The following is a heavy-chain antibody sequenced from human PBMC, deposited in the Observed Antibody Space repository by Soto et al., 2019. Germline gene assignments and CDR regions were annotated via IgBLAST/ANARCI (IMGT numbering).Heavy chain of an antibody. J-gene: IGHJ4*02. V-gene: IGHV3-33*01. Sequence: QVQLVESGGGVVQPGRSLRLSCAASGFTFSSYGMHWVRQAPGKGLEWVSGIWYDGSYKDYAESGKGRFTISRDNXXXXXXXXXXXXXXXXXXXXYCAREADHGSGGDWGQGTLVIV. D-gene: IGHD3-10*01. CDR3: AREADHGSGGD. CDR1: GFTFSSYG. CDR2: IWYDGSYK.